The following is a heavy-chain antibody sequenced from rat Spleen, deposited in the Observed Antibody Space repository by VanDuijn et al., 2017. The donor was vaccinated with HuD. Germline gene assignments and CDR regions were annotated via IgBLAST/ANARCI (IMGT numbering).Heavy chain of an antibody. Sequence: EVKLVESGGGLVQPGRSLKLSCAASGFTFDDYEMTWVRQVPKNGLEWVASISWGGTNTYYPDNVKGRVTISRDNAKSALYLQMNNLRSADTATYYCAKDINWDYFDYWGQGVMVTVTS. V-gene: IGHV5-7*01. CDR1: GFTFDDYE. CDR2: ISWGGTNT. D-gene: IGHD4-1*01. CDR3: AKDINWDYFDY. J-gene: IGHJ2*01.